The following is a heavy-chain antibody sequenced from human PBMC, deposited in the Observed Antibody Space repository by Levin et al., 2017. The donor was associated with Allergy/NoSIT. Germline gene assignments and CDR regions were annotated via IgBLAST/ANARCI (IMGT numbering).Heavy chain of an antibody. CDR1: GFTFSSYW. V-gene: IGHV3-7*01. CDR3: ARDRSLAT. J-gene: IGHJ5*02. Sequence: SGGSLRLSCAASGFTFSSYWMSWVRQAPGKGLEWVANIKQDGSEKHYVDSVKGRFTISRDNTKNSLDLQMISLRAEDTAVYYCARDRSLATWGQGTLVIVSS. CDR2: IKQDGSEK.